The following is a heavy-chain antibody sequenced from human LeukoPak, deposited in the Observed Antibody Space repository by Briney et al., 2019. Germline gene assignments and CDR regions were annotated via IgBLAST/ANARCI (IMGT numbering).Heavy chain of an antibody. CDR2: INPNTGGT. Sequence: AASVKVSCKASGYTFTGYYIHWVRQAPGQGLEWMGRINPNTGGTDYAQKFQGRATMTRDTSITTAYMELSRLTSDDTAIYYCPKVPPSITAAGNWLGPWGQGALVTVSS. J-gene: IGHJ5*02. CDR1: GYTFTGYY. CDR3: PKVPPSITAAGNWLGP. D-gene: IGHD6-13*01. V-gene: IGHV1-2*06.